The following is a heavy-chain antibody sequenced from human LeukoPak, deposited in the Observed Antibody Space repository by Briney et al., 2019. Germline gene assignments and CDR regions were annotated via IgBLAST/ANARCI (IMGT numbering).Heavy chain of an antibody. D-gene: IGHD4-17*01. CDR1: GFTFSIYG. J-gene: IGHJ6*02. Sequence: GGYLSLSCAASGFTFSIYGIHWLRPAPGQGLEWVAVISYDGSNKYYADSVKGRFTICRANSKNTLYLQRNSLRAEDTAVYYCAKDYVHGDLLRIYYYYGGMDVWGQGTMVTVSS. CDR2: ISYDGSNK. CDR3: AKDYVHGDLLRIYYYYGGMDV. V-gene: IGHV3-30*18.